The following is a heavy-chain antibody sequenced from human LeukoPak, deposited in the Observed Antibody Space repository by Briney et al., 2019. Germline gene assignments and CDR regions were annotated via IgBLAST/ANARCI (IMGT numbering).Heavy chain of an antibody. CDR3: ARNSADWFDP. J-gene: IGHJ5*02. CDR1: GGSISSGGYY. V-gene: IGHV4-31*03. D-gene: IGHD2/OR15-2a*01. CDR2: IYYSGST. Sequence: PSQTLSLTCTVSGGSISSGGYYWSWLRQHPGKGLEWIGYIYYSGSTYYNPSLKSRVTISVDTSKNQFSLKLSSVTAADTAVYYCARNSADWFDPWGQGTLVTVSS.